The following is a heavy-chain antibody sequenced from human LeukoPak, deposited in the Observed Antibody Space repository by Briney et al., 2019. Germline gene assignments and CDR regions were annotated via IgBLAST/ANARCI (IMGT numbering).Heavy chain of an antibody. Sequence: PSETLSLTCAVYGGSFSGYYWSWIRQPPGKGLEWIGEINHSGSTNYNPSLKSRVTISVDTSKNQFSLKLSPVTAADTAVYYCARGPRGTSDYWGQGTLVTVSS. CDR2: INHSGST. V-gene: IGHV4-34*01. CDR1: GGSFSGYY. J-gene: IGHJ4*02. CDR3: ARGPRGTSDY.